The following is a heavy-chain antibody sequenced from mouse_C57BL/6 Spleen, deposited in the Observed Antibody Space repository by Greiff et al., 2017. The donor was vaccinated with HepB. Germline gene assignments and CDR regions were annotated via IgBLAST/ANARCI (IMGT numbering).Heavy chain of an antibody. D-gene: IGHD1-1*01. CDR2: IDPANGNT. CDR1: GFNIKNTY. CDR3: ARSHYYGSSYGYFDV. J-gene: IGHJ1*03. V-gene: IGHV14-3*01. Sequence: VQPQQSVAELVRPGASVKLSCTASGFNIKNTYMHWVKQRPEQGLEWIGRIDPANGNTKYAPKFQGKATITADTSSNTAYLQLSSLTSEDTAIYYCARSHYYGSSYGYFDVWGTGTTVTVSS.